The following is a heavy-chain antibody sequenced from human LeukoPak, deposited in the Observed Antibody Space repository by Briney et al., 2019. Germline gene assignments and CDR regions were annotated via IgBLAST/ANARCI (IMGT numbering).Heavy chain of an antibody. J-gene: IGHJ6*02. D-gene: IGHD6-19*01. CDR1: GFIFNNYG. Sequence: GGSLRLSCAASGFIFNNYGMHWVRHAPGKGPEWVSIIWYDGNNTYYTDSVKGRFTISRDSSKNTLYLQLNSLTPEDTAVYYCARPPAEGFGSGWATMDVWGQGTTVIVSS. CDR3: ARPPAEGFGSGWATMDV. CDR2: IWYDGNNT. V-gene: IGHV3-33*01.